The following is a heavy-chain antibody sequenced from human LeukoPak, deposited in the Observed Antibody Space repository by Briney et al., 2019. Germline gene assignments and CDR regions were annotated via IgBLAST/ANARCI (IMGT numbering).Heavy chain of an antibody. D-gene: IGHD3-9*01. J-gene: IGHJ6*02. Sequence: SETLSLTCTVSGGSISSYYWSWIRQPPGKGLEWIGYIYYSGSTNYNPSLKSRVTISVDTSKNQFSLKLSSVTAADTAVYYCARDLRYFDWTRYYYYGMDVWGQGTTVTVSS. CDR1: GGSISSYY. CDR2: IYYSGST. CDR3: ARDLRYFDWTRYYYYGMDV. V-gene: IGHV4-59*01.